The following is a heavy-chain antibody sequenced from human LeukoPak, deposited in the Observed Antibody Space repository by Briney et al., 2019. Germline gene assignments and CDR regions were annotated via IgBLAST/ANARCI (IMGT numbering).Heavy chain of an antibody. CDR3: ARFVPAAPGASGDY. Sequence: GGSLRLSCAASGFTFSSYGMHWVRQAPGKGLEWVAFIRYDGSNKYYADSVKGRFTISRDNAKKSLYLQMNSLRAEDTAVYYCARFVPAAPGASGDYWGQGTLVTVSS. V-gene: IGHV3-30*02. CDR1: GFTFSSYG. CDR2: IRYDGSNK. J-gene: IGHJ4*02. D-gene: IGHD2-2*01.